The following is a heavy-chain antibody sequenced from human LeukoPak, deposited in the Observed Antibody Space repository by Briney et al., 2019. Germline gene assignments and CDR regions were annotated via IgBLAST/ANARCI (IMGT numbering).Heavy chain of an antibody. CDR1: GFTFSDYY. Sequence: GGSLRLSCAASGFTFSDYYMSWIRQAPGKGLEWVANIKQDGSEKYYVDSVKGRFTISRDNAKNSLFLQMNSLRAEDTAVYYCARRYYDFWSGYSYYFDYWGQGTLVTASS. V-gene: IGHV3-7*01. D-gene: IGHD3-3*01. J-gene: IGHJ4*02. CDR3: ARRYYDFWSGYSYYFDY. CDR2: IKQDGSEK.